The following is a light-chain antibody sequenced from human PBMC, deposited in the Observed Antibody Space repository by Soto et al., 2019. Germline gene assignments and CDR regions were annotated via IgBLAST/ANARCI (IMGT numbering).Light chain of an antibody. CDR2: GAS. CDR1: QSVSSN. V-gene: IGKV3-15*01. J-gene: IGKJ1*01. CDR3: QQYNNWPPPWT. Sequence: EIVMTQSPATLSVSPGERATLSCRASQSVSSNLAWYQQKPGQAPRLLIYGASTRATGIPARFSGSGSGTEFTLTFSSLQSEDFAVYYCQQYNNWPPPWTFGQGTKVEIK.